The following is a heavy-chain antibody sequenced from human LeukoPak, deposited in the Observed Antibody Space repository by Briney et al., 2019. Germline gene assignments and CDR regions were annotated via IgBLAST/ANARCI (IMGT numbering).Heavy chain of an antibody. J-gene: IGHJ3*02. Sequence: ASVKVSCKASGYTFTGYYMHWVRPAPGQGLEWMGWINPNSGGTNYAQKFQGRVTMTRDTSISTAYMELSRLRSDDTAVYYCARGYAPPYSSGSFYAFDIWGQGTMVTVSS. CDR2: INPNSGGT. V-gene: IGHV1-2*02. CDR3: ARGYAPPYSSGSFYAFDI. D-gene: IGHD6-19*01. CDR1: GYTFTGYY.